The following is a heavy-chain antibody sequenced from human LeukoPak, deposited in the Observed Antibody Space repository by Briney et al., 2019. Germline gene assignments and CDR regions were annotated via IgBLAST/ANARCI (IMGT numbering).Heavy chain of an antibody. V-gene: IGHV3-30*02. CDR3: AKHATVTTAPDAFDI. CDR1: GFTFSSYG. J-gene: IGHJ3*02. CDR2: IRYDGSNK. Sequence: VGSLRLSCAASGFTFSSYGMHWVRQAPGKGLEWVAFIRYDGSNKYYADSVKGRFTISRDNSKNTLYLQMNSLRAEDTAVYYCAKHATVTTAPDAFDIWGQGTMVTVSS. D-gene: IGHD4-17*01.